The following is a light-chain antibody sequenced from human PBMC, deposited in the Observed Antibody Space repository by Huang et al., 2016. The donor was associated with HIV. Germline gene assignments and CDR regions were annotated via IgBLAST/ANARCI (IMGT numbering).Light chain of an antibody. V-gene: IGKV3-15*01. CDR1: QSVSNN. CDR3: QQYNNWPPWT. CDR2: GAS. Sequence: EIVMTQSPDTLSVSPGERATLSGKASQSVSNNLAWYQQKPGQAPMLIIYGASTRATGIPARFSGSGSGTEFTLTISSLESEDCAVYYCQQYNNWPPWTFGQGTKVEIK. J-gene: IGKJ1*01.